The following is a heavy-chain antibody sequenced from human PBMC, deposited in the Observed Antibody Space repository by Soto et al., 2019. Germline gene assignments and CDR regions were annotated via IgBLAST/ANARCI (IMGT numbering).Heavy chain of an antibody. CDR3: ARRYGSCFYD. J-gene: IGHJ4*02. Sequence: PSETLSLTCTVSGGSISSYYWSWIRQPPGKGLEWIGYIYYSGSTNYNPSLKSRVTISVDTSKNQFSLKLSSVTAADTAVEYCARRYGSCFYDWGQGTLVTVAS. CDR1: GGSISSYY. CDR2: IYYSGST. V-gene: IGHV4-59*08. D-gene: IGHD4-17*01.